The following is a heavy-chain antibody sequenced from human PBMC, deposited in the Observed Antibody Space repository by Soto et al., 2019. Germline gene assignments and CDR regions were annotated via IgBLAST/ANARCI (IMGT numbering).Heavy chain of an antibody. D-gene: IGHD1-26*01. Sequence: ASVKVSCKASGGTFSSYTISWVRQAPGQGLEWMGRIIPTLGIANYAQKFQGRVTITADKSTSTAYMELSSLRSEDTAVYYCARDGGGSYSVGPSTDYWGQGTLVTVSS. CDR1: GGTFSSYT. J-gene: IGHJ4*02. CDR2: IIPTLGIA. CDR3: ARDGGGSYSVGPSTDY. V-gene: IGHV1-69*04.